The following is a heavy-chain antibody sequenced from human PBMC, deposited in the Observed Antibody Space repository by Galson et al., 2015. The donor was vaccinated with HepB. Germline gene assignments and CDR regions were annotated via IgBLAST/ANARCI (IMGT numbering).Heavy chain of an antibody. CDR3: ARVVRGGASYFDY. CDR1: GYTFTHYG. V-gene: IGHV1-18*01. CDR2: ISAYNGYT. J-gene: IGHJ4*02. Sequence: SVKVSCKASGYTFTHYGIGWVRQAPGQGLEWMGWISAYNGYTKYEQKFQGRVTMTTDTSTSTAYMALRSLRSDDTAVYYCARVVRGGASYFDYWGQGTLVTVSS. D-gene: IGHD4-23*01.